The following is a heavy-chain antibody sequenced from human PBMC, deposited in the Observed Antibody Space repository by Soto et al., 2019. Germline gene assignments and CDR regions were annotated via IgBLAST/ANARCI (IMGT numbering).Heavy chain of an antibody. Sequence: QVPLVEPGGGVVQPGRSLRLSCAASGFTFSSYGMHWVRQAPGKGLEWVAVISYDGSNKYYADSVKGRFTISRDNSKNTLYLQMNSLRAEDTAVYYCAKDLYELGIRLGYFDYWGQGTLVTVSS. CDR2: ISYDGSNK. V-gene: IGHV3-30*18. CDR1: GFTFSSYG. J-gene: IGHJ4*02. D-gene: IGHD7-27*01. CDR3: AKDLYELGIRLGYFDY.